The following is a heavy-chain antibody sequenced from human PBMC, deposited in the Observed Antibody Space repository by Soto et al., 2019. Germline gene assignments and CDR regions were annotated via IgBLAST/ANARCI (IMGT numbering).Heavy chain of an antibody. CDR3: ARGRGPHYDFWSGYYLSDYYYYGMDV. CDR1: GGSISSYY. D-gene: IGHD3-3*01. V-gene: IGHV4-59*01. Sequence: SETLSLTCTVSGGSISSYYWSWIRQPPGKGLEWIGYIYYSGSTNYNPSLKSRVTISVDTSKNQFSLKLSSVTAADTAVYYCARGRGPHYDFWSGYYLSDYYYYGMDVWGQGTTVTVSS. CDR2: IYYSGST. J-gene: IGHJ6*02.